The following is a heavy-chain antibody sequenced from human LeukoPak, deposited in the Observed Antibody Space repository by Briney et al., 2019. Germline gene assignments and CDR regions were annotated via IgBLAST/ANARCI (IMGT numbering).Heavy chain of an antibody. V-gene: IGHV4-34*01. D-gene: IGHD1-7*01. Sequence: PSETLSLTCAVYGGSFSGYYWSWIRQPPGKGLEWIGEINHSGSTNYNPSLKSRVTISVDTSKNQFSLKLSSVTAADTAVYYCARGVGLLGYFQHWGQGTLVTVSS. CDR2: INHSGST. J-gene: IGHJ1*01. CDR3: ARGVGLLGYFQH. CDR1: GGSFSGYY.